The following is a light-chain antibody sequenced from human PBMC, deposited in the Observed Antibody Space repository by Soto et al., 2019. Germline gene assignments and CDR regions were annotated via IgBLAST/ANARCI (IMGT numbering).Light chain of an antibody. Sequence: EIVLTQSPGTLSLSPGERATLSCRASQSVSYSYLAWYQQKPGQAPRLLIHRASSRATGIPDRFSVSRSGTDFTLTISRLEPEDFAVYYCQQYGTSPWTFGQGTKVEIK. CDR3: QQYGTSPWT. J-gene: IGKJ1*01. CDR2: RAS. V-gene: IGKV3-20*01. CDR1: QSVSYSY.